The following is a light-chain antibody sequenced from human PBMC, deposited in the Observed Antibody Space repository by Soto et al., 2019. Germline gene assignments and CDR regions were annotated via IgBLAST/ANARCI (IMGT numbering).Light chain of an antibody. Sequence: QSVLTQPASVSGSPGQSITISCTGTSSDVGGYNYVSWYQQHPGKAPKLMIYEVSNRPSRVSNRFSGSKSGNTASLTISGLQAEDEADYYCSSYTRSSTSDVCGTGTKVP. J-gene: IGLJ1*01. CDR1: SSDVGGYNY. V-gene: IGLV2-14*01. CDR2: EVS. CDR3: SSYTRSSTSDV.